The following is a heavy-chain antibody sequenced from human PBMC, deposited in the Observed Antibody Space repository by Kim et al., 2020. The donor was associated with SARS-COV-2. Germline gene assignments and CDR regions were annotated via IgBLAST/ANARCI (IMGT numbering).Heavy chain of an antibody. CDR1: GYTFTSYY. CDR2: INPSGGST. V-gene: IGHV1-46*01. CDR3: ARDGWYGDYRKRDAFDI. Sequence: ASVKVSCKASGYTFTSYYMHWVRQAPGQGLEWMGIINPSGGSTSYAQKFQGRVTMTRDTSTSTVYMELSSLRSEDTAVYYCARDGWYGDYRKRDAFDIWGQGTMVTVSS. J-gene: IGHJ3*02. D-gene: IGHD4-17*01.